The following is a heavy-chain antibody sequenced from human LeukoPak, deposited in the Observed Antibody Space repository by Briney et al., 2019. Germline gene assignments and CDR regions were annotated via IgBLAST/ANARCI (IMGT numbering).Heavy chain of an antibody. Sequence: SGTLSLTCTVSGGSISSYYWSWLRQPPGKGLEWIGYIYYSGSTNYNPSLKSRVTISVDTSENQFSLKLSSVTAADTAVYYCARVSSDDDYVWGSYRLDYWGQGTLVTVSS. D-gene: IGHD3-16*02. CDR3: ARVSSDDDYVWGSYRLDY. CDR1: GGSISSYY. V-gene: IGHV4-59*01. J-gene: IGHJ4*02. CDR2: IYYSGST.